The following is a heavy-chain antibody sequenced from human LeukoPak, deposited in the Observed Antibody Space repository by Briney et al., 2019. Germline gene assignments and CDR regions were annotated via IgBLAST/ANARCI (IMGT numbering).Heavy chain of an antibody. V-gene: IGHV1-24*01. CDR1: GYTLTELS. J-gene: IGHJ4*02. Sequence: ASVKVSCKVSGYTLTELSMHWVRQAPGKGLEWMGGFDPEDGETIYAQKFQGRVTMTTDTSTSTAYMELRSLRSDDTAVYYCARVVDSYGYIDYWGQGTLVTVSS. CDR3: ARVVDSYGYIDY. D-gene: IGHD5-18*01. CDR2: FDPEDGET.